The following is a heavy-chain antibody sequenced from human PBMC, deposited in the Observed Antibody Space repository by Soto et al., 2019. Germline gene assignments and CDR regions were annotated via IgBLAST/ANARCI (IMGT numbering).Heavy chain of an antibody. J-gene: IGHJ5*02. CDR1: GFTFSSYG. V-gene: IGHV3-33*01. Sequence: QVQLVESGGGVVQPGRSLRLSCAASGFTFSSYGMHWVRQAPGKGLEWVAVIWYDGSNKYYADSVKGRFTISRDNSKKPLYLQMNSLRAEDTAGYYCARGGRRVRNWFDPWGQGTLVTVSS. D-gene: IGHD3-10*01. CDR3: ARGGRRVRNWFDP. CDR2: IWYDGSNK.